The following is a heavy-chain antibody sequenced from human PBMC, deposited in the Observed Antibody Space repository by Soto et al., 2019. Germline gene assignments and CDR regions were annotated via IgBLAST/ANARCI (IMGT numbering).Heavy chain of an antibody. Sequence: GGSLRLSCAASGFTFSSYSMNWVRQAPGKGLEWVSSISSSSSYIYYADSVKGRFTISRDNAKNSLYLQMNSLRAEDTAVYYCARDLGIVAPNNYWGQGTLVTVSS. CDR3: ARDLGIVAPNNY. CDR2: ISSSSSYI. CDR1: GFTFSSYS. J-gene: IGHJ4*02. V-gene: IGHV3-21*01. D-gene: IGHD1-26*01.